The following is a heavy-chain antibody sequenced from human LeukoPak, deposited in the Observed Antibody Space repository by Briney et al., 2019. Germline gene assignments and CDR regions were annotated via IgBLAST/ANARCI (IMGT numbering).Heavy chain of an antibody. Sequence: TGGSLRLSCAASGFTFSSYAMSWVRQAPGKGLEWVSAISGSGGSTYYADSVRGRFTISRDNSKNTLYLQMNSLRAEDTAVYYCAKHTDFDWFYRGWYFDYWGQGTLVTVSS. V-gene: IGHV3-23*01. CDR3: AKHTDFDWFYRGWYFDY. CDR2: ISGSGGST. CDR1: GFTFSSYA. J-gene: IGHJ4*02. D-gene: IGHD3-9*01.